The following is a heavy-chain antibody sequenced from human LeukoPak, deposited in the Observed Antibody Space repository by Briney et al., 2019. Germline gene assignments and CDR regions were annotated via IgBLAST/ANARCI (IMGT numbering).Heavy chain of an antibody. J-gene: IGHJ4*02. Sequence: SETLSLTCTVSGGSISSGGYSWSWIRQHPGKGLEWIGYIYYSGSTYYNPSLKSRVTISVDTSKNQFSLKLSSVTAADTAVYYCARETNYCSGGSCYSGYYFDYWGQGTLVTVSS. CDR1: GGSISSGGYS. CDR3: ARETNYCSGGSCYSGYYFDY. CDR2: IYYSGST. V-gene: IGHV4-31*03. D-gene: IGHD2-15*01.